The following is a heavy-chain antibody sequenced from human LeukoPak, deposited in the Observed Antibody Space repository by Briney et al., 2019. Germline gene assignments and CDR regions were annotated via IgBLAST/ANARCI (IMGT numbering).Heavy chain of an antibody. CDR1: GFTFSSYE. J-gene: IGHJ3*02. D-gene: IGHD1-26*01. CDR2: ISSGGSTV. Sequence: GGSLRLSCAASGFTFSSYEMNWIRQAPGKGLEWVSYISSGGSTVYYADSVKGRFTISRDNAKNSLYLQMNSLRAEDTAVYYCARVIIVGATGIWGQGTMVTVSS. CDR3: ARVIIVGATGI. V-gene: IGHV3-48*03.